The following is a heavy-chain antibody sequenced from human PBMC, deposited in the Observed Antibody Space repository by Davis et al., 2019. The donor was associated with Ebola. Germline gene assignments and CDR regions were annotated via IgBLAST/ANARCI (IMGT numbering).Heavy chain of an antibody. CDR2: TYYNSKWFN. CDR3: ARGWFRYGMDV. Sequence: HPQTPSLTCAISGDSVPGRSAAWNWITQSPPRGPEWLGRTYYNSKWFNDYAAPVTGRITVNPDTSKNQFSLLLNSVTPEDAAIYYCARGWFRYGMDVWGQGTTVTVSS. J-gene: IGHJ6*02. D-gene: IGHD6-19*01. V-gene: IGHV6-1*01. CDR1: GDSVPGRSAA.